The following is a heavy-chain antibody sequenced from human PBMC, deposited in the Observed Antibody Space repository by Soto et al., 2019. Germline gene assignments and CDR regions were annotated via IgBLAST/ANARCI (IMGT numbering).Heavy chain of an antibody. J-gene: IGHJ4*02. D-gene: IGHD4-17*01. CDR3: ARTLYGAKVDY. CDR2: VNAGNGNT. V-gene: IGHV1-3*01. Sequence: ASVKVSCKASGYTFTSYAMHWVRQAPGQRLEWMGWVNAGNGNTGYAQKFQGRVTMTRNTSISTAYMELSSLRSEDTAVYYCARTLYGAKVDYWGQGTLVTVSP. CDR1: GYTFTSYA.